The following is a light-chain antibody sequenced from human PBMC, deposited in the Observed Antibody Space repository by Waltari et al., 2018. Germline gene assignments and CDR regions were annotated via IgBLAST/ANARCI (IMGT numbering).Light chain of an antibody. CDR2: QAS. Sequence: DMQLTQSQSSLSASVGDRVAINCRASQAIDNYVAWYQQTPGKAPKVLIYQASTLETGVPARFSGSGSGTEFSLTISSLQPEDFAVYFCQQRNSYPWTFGQGTKVEIK. CDR3: QQRNSYPWT. CDR1: QAIDNY. V-gene: IGKV1-9*01. J-gene: IGKJ1*01.